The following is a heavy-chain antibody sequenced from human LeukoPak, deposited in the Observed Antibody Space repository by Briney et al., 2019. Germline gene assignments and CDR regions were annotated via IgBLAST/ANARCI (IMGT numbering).Heavy chain of an antibody. D-gene: IGHD1-26*01. CDR2: IYYSGST. Sequence: SETLSLTCTVSGGSVSSGSYYWSWIRQPPGKGLAWIGYIYYSGSTNYNPSLKSRVTISVDTSKNQFSLKLSSVTAADTAVYYCATGGGATRYYYGMDVWGQGTTVTVSS. CDR3: ATGGGATRYYYGMDV. CDR1: GGSVSSGSYY. J-gene: IGHJ6*02. V-gene: IGHV4-61*01.